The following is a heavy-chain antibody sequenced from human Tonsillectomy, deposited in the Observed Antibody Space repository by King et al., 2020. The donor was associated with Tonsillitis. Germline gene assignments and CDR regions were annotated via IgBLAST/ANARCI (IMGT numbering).Heavy chain of an antibody. CDR3: ANYVGNYGFDY. Sequence: VQLVESGAEVKKPGASVTVSCTASGYTFTSYDINWVRQASGQGLQWMGWLNPKSGNTGYAQKFQGRVTMTRNTSISTAYMELSSLRSGDTAVYYCANYVGNYGFDYWGQGTLVTVSS. CDR2: LNPKSGNT. D-gene: IGHD1-7*01. CDR1: GYTFTSYD. V-gene: IGHV1-8*01. J-gene: IGHJ4*02.